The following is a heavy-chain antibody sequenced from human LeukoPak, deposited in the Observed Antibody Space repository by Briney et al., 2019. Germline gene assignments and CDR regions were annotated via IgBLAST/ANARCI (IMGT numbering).Heavy chain of an antibody. Sequence: GESLKISCKASGYSFTSYWIGWVRQMPGKGLEWMGIIDPSDSETRYTPSFQGQVTISVDKSLTTADLQWNSLKASDTAVYYCARQTAMGRSGDYWGQGTLVTVSS. D-gene: IGHD5-18*01. J-gene: IGHJ4*02. V-gene: IGHV5-51*01. CDR1: GYSFTSYW. CDR3: ARQTAMGRSGDY. CDR2: IDPSDSET.